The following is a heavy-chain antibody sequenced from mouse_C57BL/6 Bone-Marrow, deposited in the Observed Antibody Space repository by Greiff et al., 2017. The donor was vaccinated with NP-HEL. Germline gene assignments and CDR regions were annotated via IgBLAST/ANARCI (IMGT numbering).Heavy chain of an antibody. CDR2: ISSGGDYI. CDR3: TRDRGGSSPFAY. CDR1: GFTFSSYA. J-gene: IGHJ3*01. D-gene: IGHD1-1*01. V-gene: IGHV5-9-1*02. Sequence: EVKLVESGEGLVKPGGSLKLSCAASGFTFSSYAMSWVRQTPEKRLEWVAYISSGGDYIYYADTVKGRFTISRDNARNTLYLQMSSLKSEDTAMYYCTRDRGGSSPFAYWGQGTLVTVSA.